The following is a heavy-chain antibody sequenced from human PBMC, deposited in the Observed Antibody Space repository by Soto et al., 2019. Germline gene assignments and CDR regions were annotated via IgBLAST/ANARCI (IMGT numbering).Heavy chain of an antibody. CDR1: GFTFSSYA. CDR3: AKGIRPAYGSGSYSLDV. CDR2: ISGSGGAT. D-gene: IGHD3-10*01. J-gene: IGHJ6*02. Sequence: EEQLLESGGAVVQPGGSLRLSCEGSGFTFSSYAMTWVRQAPGKGLEWISEISGSGGATNYADSVKGRVTILRDNSKNTLYLQVNNLRAEDTAVYYCAKGIRPAYGSGSYSLDVWGQGTTVTVSS. V-gene: IGHV3-23*01.